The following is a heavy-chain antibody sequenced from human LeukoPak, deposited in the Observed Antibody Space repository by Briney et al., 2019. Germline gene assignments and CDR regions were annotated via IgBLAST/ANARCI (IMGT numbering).Heavy chain of an antibody. V-gene: IGHV4-39*01. CDR2: FYYSGST. CDR3: ASSLYDSRGYYFDY. J-gene: IGHJ4*02. D-gene: IGHD3-22*01. CDR1: GGSISSISYY. Sequence: PSETLSLTRTVSGGSISSISYYWGWIRQPPGKGLEWTGNFYYSGSTYYNPSLKSRVTISADTSKNQFSLRLSSVTAADTAVYYCASSLYDSRGYYFDYWGQGILVTVSS.